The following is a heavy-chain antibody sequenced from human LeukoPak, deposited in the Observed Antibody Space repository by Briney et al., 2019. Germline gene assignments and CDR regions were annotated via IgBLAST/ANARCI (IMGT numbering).Heavy chain of an antibody. CDR1: GGTFSSYA. D-gene: IGHD1-1*01. CDR2: IIPIFGTA. V-gene: IGHV1-69*06. Sequence: ASVKVSCKASGGTFSSYAISWVRQAPGQGLEWMGGIIPIFGTANYAQKFQGRVTITADKSTSTAYMELSSLRSEDTAVYYCARSELERRLFWFDPWGQGTLVTVSS. J-gene: IGHJ5*02. CDR3: ARSELERRLFWFDP.